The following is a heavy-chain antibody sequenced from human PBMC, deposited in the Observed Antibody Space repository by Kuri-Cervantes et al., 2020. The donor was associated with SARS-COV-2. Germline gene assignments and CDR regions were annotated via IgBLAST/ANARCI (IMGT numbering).Heavy chain of an antibody. Sequence: SETLSLTCTVSGGSISSGGYYWSWIRQPPGKGLEWIGYIYYSGSTYYNPSLKSRVTISVDTSKNQFSLKLSSVTAADTAVYYCARHVAPLDYGDYAHLSGYYYMDVWGKGTTVTVSS. CDR2: IYYSGST. V-gene: IGHV4-30-2*03. D-gene: IGHD4-17*01. CDR3: ARHVAPLDYGDYAHLSGYYYMDV. CDR1: GGSISSGGYY. J-gene: IGHJ6*03.